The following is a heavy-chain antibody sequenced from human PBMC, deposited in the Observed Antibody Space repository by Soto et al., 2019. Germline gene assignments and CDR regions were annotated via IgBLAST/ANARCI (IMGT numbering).Heavy chain of an antibody. CDR3: ARDRFTMVRGVSITCDAFDI. CDR1: GGTFSSYA. Sequence: SVKVSCKASGGTFSSYAISCVLQSLVQGLDGMGGIIPIFGTANYAQKFQGRVTITADESTSTAYMELSSLRSEDTAVYYCARDRFTMVRGVSITCDAFDIWGQGTMVTVSS. CDR2: IIPIFGTA. J-gene: IGHJ3*02. D-gene: IGHD3-10*01. V-gene: IGHV1-69*13.